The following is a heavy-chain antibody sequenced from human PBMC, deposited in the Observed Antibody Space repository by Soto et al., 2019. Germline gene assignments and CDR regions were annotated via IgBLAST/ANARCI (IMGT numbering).Heavy chain of an antibody. CDR3: ARGATVTQFDY. D-gene: IGHD4-17*01. CDR2: GSYSGTT. CDR1: GVSVSSGSFY. J-gene: IGHJ4*02. V-gene: IGHV4-61*01. Sequence: SETLSLTCTVSGVSVSSGSFYWAWIRQPPGKGLEWIGFGSYSGTTNYKPSLRSRVTISVDTSRSQISLKVSSLTAADTAVYYCARGATVTQFDYWGRGTLVTVSS.